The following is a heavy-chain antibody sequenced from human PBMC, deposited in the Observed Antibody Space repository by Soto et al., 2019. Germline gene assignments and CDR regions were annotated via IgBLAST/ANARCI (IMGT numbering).Heavy chain of an antibody. V-gene: IGHV4-30-4*01. CDR2: IYYTGST. Sequence: SETLSLTCSVSGDSINNGDYYWNWIRQPPGKGLEWIGYIYYTGSTDYNPSLKSRVTISVDTSESQFSLKLSSVTAADTAVYYCARLSLWGPTNFFDSWGQGTLVTVSS. J-gene: IGHJ4*02. CDR3: ARLSLWGPTNFFDS. CDR1: GDSINNGDYY. D-gene: IGHD3-16*01.